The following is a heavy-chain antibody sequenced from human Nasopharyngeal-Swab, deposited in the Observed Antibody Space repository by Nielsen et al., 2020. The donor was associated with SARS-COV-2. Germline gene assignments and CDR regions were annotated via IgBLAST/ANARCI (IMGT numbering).Heavy chain of an antibody. CDR1: GFTFSDYY. CDR2: ISSSGSTI. D-gene: IGHD5-12*01. V-gene: IGHV3-11*01. CDR3: ARARGYSGYGFDY. Sequence: GESLKISCAASGFTFSDYYMSWIRQAPGEGLEWVSYISSSGSTIYYADSVKGRFTISRDNAKNSLYLQMNSLRAEDTAVYYCARARGYSGYGFDYWGQGTLVTVSS. J-gene: IGHJ4*01.